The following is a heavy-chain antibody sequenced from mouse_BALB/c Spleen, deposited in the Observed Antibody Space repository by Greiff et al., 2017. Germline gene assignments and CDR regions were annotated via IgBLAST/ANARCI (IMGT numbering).Heavy chain of an antibody. J-gene: IGHJ2*01. CDR1: GYTFTDYW. D-gene: IGHD1-1*01. Sequence: QVQLQQPGAELVMPGASVKMSCKASGYTFTDYWMHWVKQRPGQGLEWIGAIDTSDSYTSYNQKFKGKATLTVDESSSTAYMQLSSLTSEDSAVYYCARQSLITTVEGAWFAYWGQGTTLTVSS. CDR2: IDTSDSYT. CDR3: ARQSLITTVEGAWFAY. V-gene: IGHV1-69*01.